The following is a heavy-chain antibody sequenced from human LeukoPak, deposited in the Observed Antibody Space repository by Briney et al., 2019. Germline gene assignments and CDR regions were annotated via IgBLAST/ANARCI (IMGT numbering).Heavy chain of an antibody. CDR2: ICGSGSTI. J-gene: IGHJ6*04. D-gene: IGHD6-13*01. CDR3: ARGYNTRWYSARMDV. CDR1: GFNFRSYE. V-gene: IGHV3-48*03. Sequence: GSLRLSCAASGFNFRSYEMNWVRQAPGKGLEWISYICGSGSTIYYADPVKGRFTISRDNAKNTVDLQMKSLRAEDTAVYYCARGYNTRWYSARMDVWGKGTTVTVSS.